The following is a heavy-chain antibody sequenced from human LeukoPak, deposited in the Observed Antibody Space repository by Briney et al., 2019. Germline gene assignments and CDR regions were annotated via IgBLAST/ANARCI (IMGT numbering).Heavy chain of an antibody. Sequence: GASVKVSCKASGYMFTSYGLSWGRQAPGQGLEWRGWISAYNGNTRYAQKFQGRVPMTTDTSTRTAYMEMRSLRSDDTAVYYCARDRRGRAVANPYYYNGMDVWGEGTTVTVSS. CDR1: GYMFTSYG. CDR2: ISAYNGNT. D-gene: IGHD6-19*01. J-gene: IGHJ6*04. CDR3: ARDRRGRAVANPYYYNGMDV. V-gene: IGHV1-18*01.